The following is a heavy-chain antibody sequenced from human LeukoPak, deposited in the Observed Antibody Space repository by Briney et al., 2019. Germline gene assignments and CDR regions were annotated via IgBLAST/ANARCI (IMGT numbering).Heavy chain of an antibody. Sequence: GASVKVSCKASGYTFTSYGISWVRQAPGQGLEWMGWISAYNGNTNYAQKLQGRVTMTTDTSTSTAYMELRSLRSDDTAVYYCAREGHDYDFWSGYYTGYYGMDVWGQGTTVTVSS. V-gene: IGHV1-18*01. CDR3: AREGHDYDFWSGYYTGYYGMDV. CDR1: GYTFTSYG. J-gene: IGHJ6*02. D-gene: IGHD3-3*01. CDR2: ISAYNGNT.